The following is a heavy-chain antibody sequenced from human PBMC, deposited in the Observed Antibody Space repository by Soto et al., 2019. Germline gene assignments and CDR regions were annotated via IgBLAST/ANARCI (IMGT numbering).Heavy chain of an antibody. CDR2: INHSGST. Sequence: QVQLQQWGAGLLKPSETLSLTCAVYGGSFSGYYWSWIRQPPGKGLEWIGEINHSGSTNYNPSLKSRVTISVDTSKNQFSLKLSSVTAADTAVYYCARWATVAGLDYWGKGTLVTVSS. D-gene: IGHD6-19*01. CDR3: ARWATVAGLDY. V-gene: IGHV4-34*01. J-gene: IGHJ4*02. CDR1: GGSFSGYY.